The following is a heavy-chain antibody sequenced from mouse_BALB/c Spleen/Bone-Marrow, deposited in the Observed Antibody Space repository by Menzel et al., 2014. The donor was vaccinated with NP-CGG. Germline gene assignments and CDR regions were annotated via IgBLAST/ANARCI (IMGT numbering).Heavy chain of an antibody. D-gene: IGHD2-3*01. CDR1: GYTFTGYV. CDR2: INPYNDGI. J-gene: IGHJ2*01. V-gene: IGHV1-14*01. CDR3: AREGWLLRFDC. Sequence: VQLQQPGPELGKPGASVKMSCKASGYTFTGYVMHWVKQKPGQGLEWIGNINPYNDGIKYNERFKGKATLTSDISSTTAYMELSGLTSEDSAVYFCAREGWLLRFDCWGQGTILTVSS.